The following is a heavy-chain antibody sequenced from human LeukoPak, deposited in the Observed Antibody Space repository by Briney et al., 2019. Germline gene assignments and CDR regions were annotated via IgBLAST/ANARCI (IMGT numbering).Heavy chain of an antibody. J-gene: IGHJ4*02. CDR3: ARYWDSRNDYFDP. CDR2: TSAHNDDT. Sequence: GASVKLSCKASGYTFTSYGIIWVRQAPGQGLEWMGWTSAHNDDTNYAETLQGRLTMTTDISTSTAYMELTSLRSDDTAVYYCARYWDSRNDYFDPWGQGTLVIVSS. CDR1: GYTFTSYG. V-gene: IGHV1-18*01. D-gene: IGHD1-1*01.